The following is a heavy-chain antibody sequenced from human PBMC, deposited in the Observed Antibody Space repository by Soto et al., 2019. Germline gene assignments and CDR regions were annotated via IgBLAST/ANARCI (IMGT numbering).Heavy chain of an antibody. D-gene: IGHD6-6*01. CDR1: GGSISSSTYY. CDR2: IFYSGNT. V-gene: IGHV4-39*01. CDR3: ATSVRQLLLGWNYFEY. Sequence: SETLSLTCTVSGGSISSSTYYWGWIRQPPGKGLEWIGTIFYSGNTYYNPSLKSRVTISVDTSKNQFSLRLTSVTAADTAVYYCATSVRQLLLGWNYFEYWGQGTLVTVSS. J-gene: IGHJ4*02.